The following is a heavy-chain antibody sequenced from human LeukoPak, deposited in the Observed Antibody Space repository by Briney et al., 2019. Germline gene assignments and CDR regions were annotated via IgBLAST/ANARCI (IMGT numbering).Heavy chain of an antibody. J-gene: IGHJ3*02. Sequence: PSETLSLTCTVSGGSISSSSYYWGWIRQPPGKGLEWIGSIYYSGSTYYNPSLKSRVTISVDTSKNQFSLKLSSVTAADTAVYYWARGVVVVAVHDAFDIWGQGTMVTVSS. CDR3: ARGVVVVAVHDAFDI. V-gene: IGHV4-39*01. CDR2: IYYSGST. CDR1: GGSISSSSYY. D-gene: IGHD2-15*01.